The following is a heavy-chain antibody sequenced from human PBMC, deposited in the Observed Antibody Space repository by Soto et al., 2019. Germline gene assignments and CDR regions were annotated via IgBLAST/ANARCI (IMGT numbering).Heavy chain of an antibody. J-gene: IGHJ6*02. CDR3: ARSPADIVPSQNYGMDV. D-gene: IGHD2-2*01. Sequence: GESLKISCAASGFTVSSNYMSWVRQAPGKGLEWVSVIYSGGSTYYADSVKGRFTISRHNSKNTLYLQMNSLRAEDTAVYYCARSPADIVPSQNYGMDVWGQGTTVTVSS. V-gene: IGHV3-53*04. CDR2: IYSGGST. CDR1: GFTVSSNY.